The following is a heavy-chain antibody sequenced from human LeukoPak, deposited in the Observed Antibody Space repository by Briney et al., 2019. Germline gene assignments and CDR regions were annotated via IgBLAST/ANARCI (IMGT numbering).Heavy chain of an antibody. J-gene: IGHJ4*02. CDR3: ARDLHYYDSSGYLDY. CDR1: GYTFTDYY. V-gene: IGHV1-2*02. CDR2: INPNSGGT. D-gene: IGHD3-22*01. Sequence: ASVKVSCKASGYTFTDYYMHWVRQAPGQGLEWMGWINPNSGGTNYAQKFQGRVTMTRDTSISTAYMELSRLRSDDTAVYYCARDLHYYDSSGYLDYWGQGTLVTVSS.